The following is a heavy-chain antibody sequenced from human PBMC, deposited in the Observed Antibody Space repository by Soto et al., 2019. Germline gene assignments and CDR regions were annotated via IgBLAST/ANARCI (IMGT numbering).Heavy chain of an antibody. CDR3: AREGKVDTALFIDN. J-gene: IGHJ4*02. D-gene: IGHD5-18*01. V-gene: IGHV1-3*01. Sequence: ASVKVSCKASGYTFTNNAMHWVRQAPGQRLEWMGWINAGNGNTKYSQKFQGRVTITRDTSASTAYMELTSLRSEDTAVYYCAREGKVDTALFIDNGGQEPLVTVSS. CDR1: GYTFTNNA. CDR2: INAGNGNT.